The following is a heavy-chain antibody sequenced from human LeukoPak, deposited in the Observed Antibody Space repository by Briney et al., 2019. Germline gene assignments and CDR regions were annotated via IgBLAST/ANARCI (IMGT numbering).Heavy chain of an antibody. CDR1: GGSISSSNYY. D-gene: IGHD1-26*01. CDR3: ARLDGAVSRAFDY. Sequence: TSETLSLTCTVSGGSISSSNYYWGWIRQPPGKGLDWIGSLYYSGTTYYNPSLKSRVTISVDTSKNQFSLKLTSVTAADTAVYYCARLDGAVSRAFDYWGQGTLVTVSS. CDR2: LYYSGTT. J-gene: IGHJ4*02. V-gene: IGHV4-39*01.